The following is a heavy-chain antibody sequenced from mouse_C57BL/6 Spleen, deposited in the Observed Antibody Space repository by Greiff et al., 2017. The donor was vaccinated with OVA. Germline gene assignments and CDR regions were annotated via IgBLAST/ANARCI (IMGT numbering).Heavy chain of an antibody. CDR2: INPYNGDT. CDR3: ARENYAPYYAMDY. J-gene: IGHJ4*01. V-gene: IGHV1-20*01. CDR1: GYSFTGYF. D-gene: IGHD2-4*01. Sequence: DVKLVESGPELVKPGDSVKISCKASGYSFTGYFMNWVMQSHGKSLEWIGRINPYNGDTFYNQKFKGKATLTVDESSSTAHMELRSLTSEDSAVYYCARENYAPYYAMDYWGQGTSVTVSS.